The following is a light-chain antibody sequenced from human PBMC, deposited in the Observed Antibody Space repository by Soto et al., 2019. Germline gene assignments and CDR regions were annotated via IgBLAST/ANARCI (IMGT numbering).Light chain of an antibody. CDR1: QSVSSSY. CDR2: GAS. J-gene: IGKJ5*01. CDR3: QQYGTSPIT. Sequence: EIVLTQSPGTLSLSPGERATLSCRASQSVSSSYLAWYQQKPGQAPRLLIYGASYRATGIPDRFSGGGSGTDFTRTISRLEPEDFAVYYCQQYGTSPITFGQGTRLEIK. V-gene: IGKV3-20*01.